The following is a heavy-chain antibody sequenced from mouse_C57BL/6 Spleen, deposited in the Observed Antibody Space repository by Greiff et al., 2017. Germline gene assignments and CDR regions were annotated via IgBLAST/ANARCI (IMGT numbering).Heavy chain of an antibody. CDR2: INPNNGGT. D-gene: IGHD2-2*01. J-gene: IGHJ2*01. CDR1: GYTFTDYN. CDR3: ARSGYDGYFDY. Sequence: EVQRVESGPELVKPGASVKMSCKASGYTFTDYNMHWVKQSHGKSLEWIGYINPNNGGTSYNQKFKGKATLTVNKSSSTAYMELRSLTSEDSAVYYCARSGYDGYFDYWGQGTTLTVSS. V-gene: IGHV1-22*01.